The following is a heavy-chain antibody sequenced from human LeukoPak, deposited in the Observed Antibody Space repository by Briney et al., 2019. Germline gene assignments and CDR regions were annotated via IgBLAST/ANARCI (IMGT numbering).Heavy chain of an antibody. CDR1: GGSISNYF. CDR3: ARNALRGYIYGFDY. J-gene: IGHJ4*02. D-gene: IGHD5-18*01. Sequence: PSETLSLTCTVSGGSISNYFWSWIRQPAGKGLEWIGRIYTTGITNCNPSLESRVTMSVDTSKNQFSLRLNFVTAADTAVYFCARNALRGYIYGFDYWGQGTLVTVSS. V-gene: IGHV4-4*07. CDR2: IYTTGIT.